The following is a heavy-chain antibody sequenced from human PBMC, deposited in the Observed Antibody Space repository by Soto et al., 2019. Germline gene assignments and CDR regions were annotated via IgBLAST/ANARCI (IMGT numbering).Heavy chain of an antibody. J-gene: IGHJ4*02. CDR1: DWSFSGYY. CDR3: ARDPHCSGGSCYSWDH. D-gene: IGHD2-15*01. Sequence: SETLSLTCAVYDWSFSGYYWSWIRQSPGKGLEWIGEINHSGSTNYNPSLKSRVTISVDTSENQVSLKLNSVTAADTAVYYCARDPHCSGGSCYSWDHWGQGTLVTVSS. CDR2: INHSGST. V-gene: IGHV4-34*01.